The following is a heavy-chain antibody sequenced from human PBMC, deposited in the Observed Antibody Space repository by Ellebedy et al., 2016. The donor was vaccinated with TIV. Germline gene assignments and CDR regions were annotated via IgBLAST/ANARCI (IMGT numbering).Heavy chain of an antibody. V-gene: IGHV4-59*12. Sequence: MPSETLSLTCTVSGGFISGYYWSWIRQPPGKGLEWIGYIYYSGSTNYNPSLKSRVTISVDTSKNQFSLKLSSVTAADTAVYYCARVSGVVVVPGSRGMDVWGQGTTVTVSS. CDR3: ARVSGVVVVPGSRGMDV. CDR2: IYYSGST. D-gene: IGHD2-2*01. J-gene: IGHJ6*02. CDR1: GGFISGYY.